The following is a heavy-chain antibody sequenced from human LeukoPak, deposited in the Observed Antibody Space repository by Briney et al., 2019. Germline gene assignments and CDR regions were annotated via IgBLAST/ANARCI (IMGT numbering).Heavy chain of an antibody. V-gene: IGHV3-23*01. J-gene: IGHJ4*02. CDR2: ISGSGGST. D-gene: IGHD3-3*01. CDR1: GFPFSSYA. Sequence: GGSLLLSCAASGFPFSSYAMSWVRPAPGKGLEWVSAISGSGGSTYYADSVKGRFTISRDNSKNTLYLQMNSLRAEDTAVYYCAHLRIFGVPSIPEEDYWGQGTLVTVSS. CDR3: AHLRIFGVPSIPEEDY.